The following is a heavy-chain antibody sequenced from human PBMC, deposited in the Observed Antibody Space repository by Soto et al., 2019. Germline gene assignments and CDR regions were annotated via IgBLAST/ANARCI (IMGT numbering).Heavy chain of an antibody. CDR2: ISGSGGGT. J-gene: IGHJ4*02. Sequence: EVQLLESGGGLVQPGGSLRLSCAASGFTFSSYAMSWVRQAPGKGLEWVSAISGSGGGTYYADSVKGRFTISRDNSKNTLYLQMNSLRAEDTAVYYCAKKGPVAGTNLYYFEYWGQGTLVTVSS. V-gene: IGHV3-23*01. CDR1: GFTFSSYA. D-gene: IGHD6-19*01. CDR3: AKKGPVAGTNLYYFEY.